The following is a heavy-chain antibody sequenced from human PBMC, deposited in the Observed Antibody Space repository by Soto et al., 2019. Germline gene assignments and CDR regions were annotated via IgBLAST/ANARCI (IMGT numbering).Heavy chain of an antibody. CDR2: IYFSGST. CDR1: GGSISGCTYY. D-gene: IGHD2-21*01. J-gene: IGHJ6*02. Sequence: QVQLQESGPGLVKPSQTLSLTCTVSGGSISGCTYYWSWIRQPPGQGLEWIGYIYFSGSTYYNPSLKSRVIISVATSTNQFSLGLSSVTAADTAVYYCARGDWPTQMDVWGQGTTVTVSS. V-gene: IGHV4-31*03. CDR3: ARGDWPTQMDV.